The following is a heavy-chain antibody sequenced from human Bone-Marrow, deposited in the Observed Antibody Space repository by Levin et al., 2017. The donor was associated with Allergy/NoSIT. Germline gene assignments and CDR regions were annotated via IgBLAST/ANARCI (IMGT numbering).Heavy chain of an antibody. V-gene: IGHV4-39*01. Sequence: SQTLSLTCTVSGASITTSDYYWGWIRQPPGKGLDWIGSVFYNGSTYYDPSLKSRATISIDTSKIQFSLNLNSVTAADTALYFCARTTRIAPYWGQGSLVTVSS. J-gene: IGHJ4*02. D-gene: IGHD1-1*01. CDR2: VFYNGST. CDR1: GASITTSDYY. CDR3: ARTTRIAPY.